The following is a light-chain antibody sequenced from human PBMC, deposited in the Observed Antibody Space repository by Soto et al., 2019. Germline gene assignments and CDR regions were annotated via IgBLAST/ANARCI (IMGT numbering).Light chain of an antibody. V-gene: IGKV1-12*02. CDR1: QNISSW. CDR2: GAS. Sequence: DIQITQSPSSVPASVGDRVTVTCRASQNISSWLAWYQQTPGKAPKLLIFGASTLQRGVPSRFRGSGSGTEFSLTINGLRPEDFATYFCQQGSKFPFTFGPGTRVDFK. J-gene: IGKJ3*01. CDR3: QQGSKFPFT.